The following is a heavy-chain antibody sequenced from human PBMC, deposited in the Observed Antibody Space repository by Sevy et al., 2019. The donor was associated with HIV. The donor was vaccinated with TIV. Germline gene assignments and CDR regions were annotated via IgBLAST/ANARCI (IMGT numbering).Heavy chain of an antibody. J-gene: IGHJ3*02. CDR1: GYTFTSYG. CDR2: ISAYNGNT. CDR3: ARGPPSSVVVPAAGRGAFDI. Sequence: ASVKVSCKASGYTFTSYGISWVRQAPGQGLEWMGWISAYNGNTNYAQKLQGRVTMTTDTSTSTAYMELRSLRSDDTAVYYCARGPPSSVVVPAAGRGAFDIWGQGTMVTVSS. V-gene: IGHV1-18*01. D-gene: IGHD2-2*01.